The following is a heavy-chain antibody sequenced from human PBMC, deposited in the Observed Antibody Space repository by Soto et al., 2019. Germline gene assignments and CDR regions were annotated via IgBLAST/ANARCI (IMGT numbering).Heavy chain of an antibody. CDR3: AGPTYYYDSSGPRAY. V-gene: IGHV3-48*01. CDR1: GFTFSTYS. D-gene: IGHD3-22*01. CDR2: ISSSSSTI. J-gene: IGHJ4*02. Sequence: PGGSLRLSCAASGFTFSTYSMNWVRQAPGKGLEWVSYISSSSSTIFYTDSVKGRFTVSRDNAKNSLYLQMNSLRAEDTAVYYCAGPTYYYDSSGPRAYGGGGTLVTVP.